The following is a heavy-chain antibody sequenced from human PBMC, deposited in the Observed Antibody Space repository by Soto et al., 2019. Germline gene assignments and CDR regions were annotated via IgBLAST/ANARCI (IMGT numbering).Heavy chain of an antibody. CDR1: GFTVSSNY. Sequence: QSGGSLRLSCAASGFTVSSNYISWVRQAPGKGLEWVSVIYSGGSTYYADSVKGRFTISRDNSKNTLYLQMNSLRAEDTAVYYCAKDQGNTIVGASRGFAHWGHGSLVIVSS. CDR2: IYSGGST. CDR3: AKDQGNTIVGASRGFAH. J-gene: IGHJ4*01. D-gene: IGHD1-26*01. V-gene: IGHV3-53*01.